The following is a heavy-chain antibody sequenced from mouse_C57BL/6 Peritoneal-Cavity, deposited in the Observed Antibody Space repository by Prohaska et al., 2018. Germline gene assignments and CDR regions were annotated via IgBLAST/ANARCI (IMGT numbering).Heavy chain of an antibody. D-gene: IGHD1-1*01. V-gene: IGHV1-39*01. CDR1: GYSFTDYN. CDR3: ERDYVSSYGYFDV. CDR2: INPNYGTT. J-gene: IGHJ1*03. Sequence: EFQLQQSGPELVKPGASVKISCKASGYSFTDYNMNWLKPSNGKSLEWIGVINPNYGTTSYNQKFKGKATLTVDQSSSTAYMQLNSLTSEDSAVYYCERDYVSSYGYFDVWGTGTTVTVSS.